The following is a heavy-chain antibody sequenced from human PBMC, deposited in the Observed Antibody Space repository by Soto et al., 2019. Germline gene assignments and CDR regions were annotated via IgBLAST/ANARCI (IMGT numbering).Heavy chain of an antibody. CDR3: ARVGTENWFDP. V-gene: IGHV4-59*01. J-gene: IGHJ5*02. CDR1: GGSISSYY. CDR2: IYYSGST. D-gene: IGHD1-1*01. Sequence: SLTCTVSGGSISSYYWSWIRQPPGKGLEWIGYIYYSGSTNYNPSLKSRVTISVDTSKNQFSLKLSSVTAADTAVYYCARVGTENWFDPWGQGTLVTVS.